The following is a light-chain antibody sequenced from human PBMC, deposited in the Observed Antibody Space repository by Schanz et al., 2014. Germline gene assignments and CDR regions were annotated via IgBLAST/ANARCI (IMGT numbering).Light chain of an antibody. CDR3: QQRSNWPLPWT. V-gene: IGKV3-11*01. CDR1: QSVSSY. Sequence: EIVLTQSPATLSLSPGERATLSCRASQSVSSYLAWYQQKPGQAPRLLIYGASSRATGIPARFSGSGSGTEFTLTISRLEPEDFAVYYCQQRSNWPLPWTFGQGTKVEIK. CDR2: GAS. J-gene: IGKJ1*01.